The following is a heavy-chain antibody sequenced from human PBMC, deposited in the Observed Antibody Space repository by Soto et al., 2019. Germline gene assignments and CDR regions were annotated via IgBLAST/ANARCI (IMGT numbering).Heavy chain of an antibody. CDR1: GFMFGDYD. D-gene: IGHD5-12*01. CDR2: ISSSGSTI. Sequence: GGSLRLSCAAAGFMFGDYDMKWVRQAPGKGLEWVSYISSSGSTIDYADSVKGRFTISRDNTKNSLYLQMNSLRAEDTAVYYCAREVDIVASFYYYGMDVWGQGTTVTVSS. J-gene: IGHJ6*02. V-gene: IGHV3-48*03. CDR3: AREVDIVASFYYYGMDV.